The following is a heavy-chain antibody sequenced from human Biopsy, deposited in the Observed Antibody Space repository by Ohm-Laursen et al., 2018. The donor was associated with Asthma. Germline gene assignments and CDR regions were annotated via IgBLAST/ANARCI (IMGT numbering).Heavy chain of an antibody. D-gene: IGHD3-9*01. J-gene: IGHJ2*01. V-gene: IGHV3-11*01. CDR1: GFPFSDYY. CDR3: AREKAYSDILTAYYNGWYFDL. CDR2: ISSSGTTI. Sequence: SLRLSCAASGFPFSDYYMSWIRQAPGKGLEWVSYISSSGTTILNADSVKGRFTISRDNAKNSLYLQMNSLRAEGTAVYYCAREKAYSDILTAYYNGWYFDLWGRGTLVTVSS.